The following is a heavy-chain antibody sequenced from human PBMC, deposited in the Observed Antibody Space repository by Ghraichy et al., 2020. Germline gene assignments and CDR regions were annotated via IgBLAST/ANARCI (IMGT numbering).Heavy chain of an antibody. CDR1: GGSIIGDW. J-gene: IGHJ5*02. CDR2: IHDTGSP. CDR3: AKTLRFFGGFDP. D-gene: IGHD3-3*01. Sequence: SETLSLTCTVSGGSIIGDWWSWIRQPPGKGLECIGYIHDTGSPHYNPSIQSRVTLSLDTSKNQISLNLTSVTAADTAVYYCAKTLRFFGGFDPWGQGTLVTVSS. V-gene: IGHV4-59*01.